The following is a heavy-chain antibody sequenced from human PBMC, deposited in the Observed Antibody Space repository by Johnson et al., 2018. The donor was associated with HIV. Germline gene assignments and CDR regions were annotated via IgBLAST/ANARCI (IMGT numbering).Heavy chain of an antibody. Sequence: VQLVESGGGLVQPGGSLRLSCATSGFTFSSYGMHWVRQAPGKGLEWVAAISYDGSNKSYADSVKGRFTISRDNSKNTLFLQMNSLRPEDTAVYYCAREPIREVGGAFDIWGQGTMVTVSS. CDR2: ISYDGSNK. CDR1: GFTFSSYG. V-gene: IGHV3-30*19. CDR3: AREPIREVGGAFDI. J-gene: IGHJ3*02. D-gene: IGHD1-26*01.